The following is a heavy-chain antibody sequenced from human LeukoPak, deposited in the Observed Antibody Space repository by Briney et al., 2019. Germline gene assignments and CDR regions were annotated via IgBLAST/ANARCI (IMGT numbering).Heavy chain of an antibody. Sequence: GGSLRLSCAASGFTFENYAMHWVRQRPGKGLEWVSLITWDGGDTYYVDSVKGRFTISRDNSQNSLTLQMNSLRPEDTALYYCARDAADGSNPPHYFDHWGHGTLVTVSS. D-gene: IGHD5-24*01. J-gene: IGHJ4*01. V-gene: IGHV3-43D*03. CDR1: GFTFENYA. CDR2: ITWDGGDT. CDR3: ARDAADGSNPPHYFDH.